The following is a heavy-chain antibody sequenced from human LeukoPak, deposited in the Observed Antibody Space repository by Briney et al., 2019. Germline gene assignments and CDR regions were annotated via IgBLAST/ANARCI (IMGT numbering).Heavy chain of an antibody. J-gene: IGHJ3*02. CDR1: GYTFTGYY. Sequence: ASVKVSCKASGYTFTGYYMHWVRQAPGQGLEWMGWINPNSGGTNYAQKFQGWVTMTRDTSISTAYMELSRLRSDDTAVYYCGRDQLWFGELFSGDDPFDMWGQGTMVTVSS. D-gene: IGHD3-10*01. CDR3: GRDQLWFGELFSGDDPFDM. CDR2: INPNSGGT. V-gene: IGHV1-2*04.